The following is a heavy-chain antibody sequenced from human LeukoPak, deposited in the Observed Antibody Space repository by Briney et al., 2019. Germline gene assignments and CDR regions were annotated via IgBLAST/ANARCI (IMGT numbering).Heavy chain of an antibody. CDR2: IYPGDSDT. V-gene: IGHV5-51*01. D-gene: IGHD4-17*01. Sequence: GESLKISCKGSGYSFSSYWIGWVRQMPGKGLEWMGIIYPGDSDTRYSPSFQGQVTISADKSISTAYLQWSSLKASDTAMYYCARLYTMTDDYYYYYYMDVWGKGTTVTVSS. CDR1: GYSFSSYW. J-gene: IGHJ6*03. CDR3: ARLYTMTDDYYYYYYMDV.